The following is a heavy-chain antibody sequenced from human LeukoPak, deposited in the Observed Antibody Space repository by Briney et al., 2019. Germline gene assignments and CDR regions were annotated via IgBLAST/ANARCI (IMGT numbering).Heavy chain of an antibody. CDR3: PSDYGDYVWDY. D-gene: IGHD4-17*01. J-gene: IGHJ4*02. V-gene: IGHV1-18*01. CDR2: ISAYNGNT. Sequence: ASVKVSCKASGYTFTSYGNSWVRQAPGQGLEWMGWISAYNGNTNYAQKLQGRVTMTTDTSTSTAYMELRSLRSDDTAVYYCPSDYGDYVWDYWGQGTLVTVSS. CDR1: GYTFTSYG.